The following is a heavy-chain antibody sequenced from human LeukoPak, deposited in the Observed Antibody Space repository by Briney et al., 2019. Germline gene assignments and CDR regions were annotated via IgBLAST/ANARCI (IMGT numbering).Heavy chain of an antibody. V-gene: IGHV3-30*02. J-gene: IGHJ4*02. D-gene: IGHD6-19*01. CDR2: IRYDGSNK. CDR3: AKDIWRVAGYFDY. Sequence: PGGSLRLSCAASGFTLSSYGMHWVRQAPGKGLEWVAFIRYDGSNKYYADSVKGRFTISRDNSKNTLYLQMNSLRAEDTAVYYCAKDIWRVAGYFDYWGQGTLVTVSS. CDR1: GFTLSSYG.